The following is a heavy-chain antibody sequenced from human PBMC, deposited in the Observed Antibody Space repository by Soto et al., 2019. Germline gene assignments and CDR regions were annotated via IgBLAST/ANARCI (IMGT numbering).Heavy chain of an antibody. CDR3: ARQIYDSDTGPNFQYYFDS. D-gene: IGHD3-22*01. V-gene: IGHV5-10-1*01. CDR1: GYSFAGYW. CDR2: IDPSDSKT. Sequence: PGGSLKTSCKGPGYSFAGYWITWVRQNPGKGLGWMGRIDPSDSKTYYSPSFRGHVTISVTKSITTVFLQWSSLRASDTAMYYCARQIYDSDTGPNFQYYFDSWGQGTPVTVSS. J-gene: IGHJ4*02.